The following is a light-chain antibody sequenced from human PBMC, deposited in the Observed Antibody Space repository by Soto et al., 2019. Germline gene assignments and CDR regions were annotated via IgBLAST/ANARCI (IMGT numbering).Light chain of an antibody. Sequence: QSVLTQPASVSGPPGQSITISYTCTSSDVGGYNYVSWYQLHPGKAPKLMVYEVSNRPSGVSNRFSGSKYGNTASLTISGLQAEDEADYYCSSYTSSTAYVFGTGTKVTVL. CDR3: SSYTSSTAYV. CDR2: EVS. CDR1: SSDVGGYNY. J-gene: IGLJ1*01. V-gene: IGLV2-14*01.